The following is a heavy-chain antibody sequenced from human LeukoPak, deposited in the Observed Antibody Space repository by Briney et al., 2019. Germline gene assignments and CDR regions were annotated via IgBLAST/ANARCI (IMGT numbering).Heavy chain of an antibody. CDR2: IIPIFGTA. Sequence: ASVKVSCKASGGTFSSYAISWVRQAPGQGLEWMGGIIPIFGTANYAQKFQGRVTTTTDESTSTAYMELSSLRSEDTAVYYCARDLKGGAFDIWGQGTMVTVSS. V-gene: IGHV1-69*05. CDR1: GGTFSSYA. J-gene: IGHJ3*02. CDR3: ARDLKGGAFDI. D-gene: IGHD3-16*01.